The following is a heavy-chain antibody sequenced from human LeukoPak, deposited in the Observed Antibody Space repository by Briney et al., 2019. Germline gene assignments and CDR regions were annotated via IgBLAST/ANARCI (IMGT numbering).Heavy chain of an antibody. CDR3: ARGSRIAVAGRFDY. J-gene: IGHJ4*02. CDR2: INHSGST. CDR1: GGSFSGYY. D-gene: IGHD6-19*01. V-gene: IGHV4-34*01. Sequence: PSETLSLTCAVYGGSFSGYYWSWIRQPPGKGLEWIGEINHSGSTNYNPSLKSRVTISVDTSKNQFSLKLSSVTAADTAVYYCARGSRIAVAGRFDYWGQGTLATVSS.